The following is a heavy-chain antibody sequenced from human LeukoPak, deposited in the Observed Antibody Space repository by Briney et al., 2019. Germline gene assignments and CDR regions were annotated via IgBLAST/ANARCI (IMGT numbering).Heavy chain of an antibody. CDR2: IDTNTGNP. CDR3: ARDGYGDDAFDF. D-gene: IGHD4-17*01. Sequence: ASVKVSCKASGYTFTTNYAMNWVRQAPGQGLEWMGWIDTNTGNPTYAQGFTGRFVFSLDTSVSTAYLQINSLKAEDTAVYYCARDGYGDDAFDFWGQGTMVTVSS. J-gene: IGHJ3*01. CDR1: GYTFTTNYA. V-gene: IGHV7-4-1*02.